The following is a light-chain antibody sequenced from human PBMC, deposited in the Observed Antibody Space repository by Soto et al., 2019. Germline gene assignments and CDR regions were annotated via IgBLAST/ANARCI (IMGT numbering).Light chain of an antibody. CDR1: SGIDVGTYR. Sequence: QPVLTQPTSLSASPGASARFTCTLRSGIDVGTYRVYWYQQKPGSLPRFLLRYQSDSDNLQGSGVPSRFSGSRDASTNAGLLRISGLQSEDEADYYCAIWYSSTWVFGGGTKLTVL. CDR2: YQSDSDN. V-gene: IGLV5-39*01. J-gene: IGLJ3*02. CDR3: AIWYSSTWV.